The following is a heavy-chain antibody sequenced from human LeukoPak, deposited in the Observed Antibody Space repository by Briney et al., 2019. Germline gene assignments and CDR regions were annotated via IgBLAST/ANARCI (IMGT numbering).Heavy chain of an antibody. CDR2: MNPNSGNT. CDR1: GYTFTSYD. V-gene: IGHV1-8*01. D-gene: IGHD3-3*01. J-gene: IGHJ4*02. Sequence: ASVKVSCKASGYTFTSYDINWVRQATGQGLEWMGWMNPNSGNTGYAQKFQGRVTMTRNTSISTAYMELSSLRSEDTAVYYCARGAVESLRFLEWLISGVFVYWGQGTLVTVSS. CDR3: ARGAVESLRFLEWLISGVFVY.